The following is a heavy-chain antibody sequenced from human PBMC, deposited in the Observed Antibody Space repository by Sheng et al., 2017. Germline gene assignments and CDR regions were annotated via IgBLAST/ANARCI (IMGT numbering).Heavy chain of an antibody. CDR2: TNSLTGME. V-gene: IGHV1-69*04. CDR3: ARALFGDYSLNHPLDI. Sequence: QVHLVQSGAEVRKPGSSVRISCKTSGGTLSSHGVVWLRKAPGQGLEWMGGTNSLTGMENYAQKFEDRLTLSVDKTTNIVYMDLSSLRSEDTALYYCARALFGDYSLNHPLDIWGQGTMVTVSS. J-gene: IGHJ3*02. CDR1: GGTLSSHG. D-gene: IGHD5-12*01.